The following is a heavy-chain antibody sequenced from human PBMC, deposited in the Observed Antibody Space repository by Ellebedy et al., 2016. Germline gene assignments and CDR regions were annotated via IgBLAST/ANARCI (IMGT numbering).Heavy chain of an antibody. CDR2: IKSKTDGGTT. CDR1: GFTFSNAW. J-gene: IGHJ4*02. V-gene: IGHV3-15*01. D-gene: IGHD6-6*01. Sequence: GESLKISCAASGFTFSNAWMSWVRQAPGKGLEWVGRIKSKTDGGTTDYAAPVKGRFTISRDDSKNTLYLQMNSLKTEDTAVYYCTTVLDPAAHFDYWGQGTLVTVSS. CDR3: TTVLDPAAHFDY.